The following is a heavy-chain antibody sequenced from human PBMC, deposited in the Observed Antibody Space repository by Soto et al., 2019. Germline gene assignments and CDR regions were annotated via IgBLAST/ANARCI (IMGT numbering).Heavy chain of an antibody. CDR2: INAGNGNT. CDR1: GYTFTSYA. J-gene: IGHJ4*02. V-gene: IGHV1-3*01. CDR3: ARGQRITIFGVVIIRFDY. Sequence: AASVKVSCKASGYTFTSYAMHWVRQAPGQRLEWMGWINAGNGNTKYSQKFQGRVTITRDTSASTAYMELSSLRSEDTAVYYFARGQRITIFGVVIIRFDYWGQGTLVTVSS. D-gene: IGHD3-3*01.